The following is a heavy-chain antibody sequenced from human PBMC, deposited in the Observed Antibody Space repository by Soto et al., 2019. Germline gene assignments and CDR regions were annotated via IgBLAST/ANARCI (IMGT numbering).Heavy chain of an antibody. CDR1: GGSIISYY. D-gene: IGHD3-10*01. V-gene: IGHV4-59*01. CDR3: ARVRGRGKEYWFDP. Sequence: SETLSLTCTVSGGSIISYYWSWILQPPGKGLERIGYIYYSGSTNYNPSLKSRVTISVDTSKNQFSLELSSVTAADTAVYYCARVRGRGKEYWFDPWGQGTMVTVAS. J-gene: IGHJ5*02. CDR2: IYYSGST.